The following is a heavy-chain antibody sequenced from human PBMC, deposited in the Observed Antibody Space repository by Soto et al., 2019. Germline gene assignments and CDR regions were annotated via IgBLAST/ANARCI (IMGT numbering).Heavy chain of an antibody. D-gene: IGHD5-12*01. CDR2: IYYSGST. Sequence: PSETLSLTCSVSGGSINSGDYYWSWVRQPPGKGLEWIGYIYYSGSTYFSPSLKSRVTISKDTSRNQFSLRLSSVTAADTAVYYCARAIVVTIGGMDVWGQGTTVTVSS. J-gene: IGHJ6*02. CDR1: GGSINSGDYY. CDR3: ARAIVVTIGGMDV. V-gene: IGHV4-30-4*01.